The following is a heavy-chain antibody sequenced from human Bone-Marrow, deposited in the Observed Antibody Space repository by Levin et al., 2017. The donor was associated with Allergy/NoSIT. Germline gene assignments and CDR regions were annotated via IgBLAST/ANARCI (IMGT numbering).Heavy chain of an antibody. CDR2: IWYDGSNK. CDR1: GFTFSSYG. CDR3: ARDRLYYDSSGFNY. D-gene: IGHD3-22*01. V-gene: IGHV3-33*01. J-gene: IGHJ4*02. Sequence: GGSLRLSCAASGFTFSSYGMHWVRQAPGKGLEWVAVIWYDGSNKYYADSVKGRFTISRDNSKNTLYLQMNSLRAEDTAVYYCARDRLYYDSSGFNYWGQGTLVTVSS.